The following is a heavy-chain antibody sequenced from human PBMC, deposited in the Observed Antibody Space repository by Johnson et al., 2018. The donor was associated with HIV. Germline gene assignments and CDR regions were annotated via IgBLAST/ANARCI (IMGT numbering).Heavy chain of an antibody. Sequence: VQLVESGGGVVQPGKSLRLSCAASGFTFSGYAIHWVRQAPGKGLEWVSGISWNGGSTDYSDSVKGRFTISRDNAKNSLYLQVNSLRGEDTALYYCARVSRLGNRAILSDAFDIWGQGTMVTVSS. V-gene: IGHV3-20*04. CDR1: GFTFSGYA. CDR3: ARVSRLGNRAILSDAFDI. J-gene: IGHJ3*02. CDR2: ISWNGGST. D-gene: IGHD2/OR15-2a*01.